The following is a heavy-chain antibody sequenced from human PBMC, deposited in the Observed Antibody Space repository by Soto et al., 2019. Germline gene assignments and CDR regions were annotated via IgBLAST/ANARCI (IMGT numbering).Heavy chain of an antibody. CDR3: AKEGGPTIVRGVIWEDY. J-gene: IGHJ4*02. V-gene: IGHV3-30*18. CDR1: GFTFSSYG. D-gene: IGHD3-10*01. CDR2: ISYDGSNK. Sequence: QVQLVESGGGVVQPGRSLRLSCAASGFTFSSYGMHWVRQAPGKGLEWVAVISYDGSNKYYADSVKGRFTISRDNSKNPSYLQMNSLRAEDTAVYYCAKEGGPTIVRGVIWEDYWGQGTLVTVSS.